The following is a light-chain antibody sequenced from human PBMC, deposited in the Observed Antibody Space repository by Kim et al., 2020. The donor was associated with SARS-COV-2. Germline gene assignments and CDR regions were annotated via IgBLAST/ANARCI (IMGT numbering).Light chain of an antibody. Sequence: DIQMTQSPSSLAASVGDRVTMSCRASQSIGTRLNWYQQRPGKAPKLLIYAASSLQSGVPSRFSGTESGTDFTLTISSLQPDDFATYYCQESHSTPWLTFGGGTKVDIK. CDR2: AAS. J-gene: IGKJ4*01. CDR1: QSIGTR. CDR3: QESHSTPWLT. V-gene: IGKV1-39*01.